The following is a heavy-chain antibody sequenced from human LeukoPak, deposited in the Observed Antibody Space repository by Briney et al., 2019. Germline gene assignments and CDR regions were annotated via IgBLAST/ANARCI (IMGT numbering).Heavy chain of an antibody. J-gene: IGHJ3*02. CDR1: GGSMSSYY. V-gene: IGHV4-59*01. Sequence: SETLSLTCTVSGGSMSSYYWTWIRQPPGKGLEWIGYIYYSGSTHYNPSLKSRVTISVDTSKSQFSLKLSSVTAADTAVYYCARPNTYDVGNNAFNIWGQGTMVTVSS. CDR2: IYYSGST. D-gene: IGHD2/OR15-2a*01. CDR3: ARPNTYDVGNNAFNI.